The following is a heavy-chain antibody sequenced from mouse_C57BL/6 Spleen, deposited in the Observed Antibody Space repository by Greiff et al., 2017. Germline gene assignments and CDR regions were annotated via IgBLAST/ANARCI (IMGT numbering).Heavy chain of an antibody. Sequence: EVKLMESGPELVKPGASVKIPCKASGYTFTDYNMDWVKQSHGKSLEWIGDINPNNGGTIYNQKFKGKATLTVDKSSSTAYMELRSLTSEDTAVYYCARGAVVATGAMDYWGQGTSVTVSS. CDR3: ARGAVVATGAMDY. CDR1: GYTFTDYN. CDR2: INPNNGGT. J-gene: IGHJ4*01. V-gene: IGHV1-18*01. D-gene: IGHD1-1*01.